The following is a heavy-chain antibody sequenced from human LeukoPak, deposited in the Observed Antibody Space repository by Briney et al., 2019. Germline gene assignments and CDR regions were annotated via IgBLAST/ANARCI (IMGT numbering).Heavy chain of an antibody. V-gene: IGHV4-4*09. CDR1: GGSISSYY. D-gene: IGHD2-15*01. J-gene: IGHJ4*02. CDR3: ARGDCSGGSCYSNDY. CDR2: IYTSGST. Sequence: PSETLSLTCTVSGGSISSYYWSWIRQPPGKGLEWIGYIYTSGSTNYNPSLKSRVTISVDTSKNQFSLKLSSVTAADTAVYYCARGDCSGGSCYSNDYWGQGTLVTVSS.